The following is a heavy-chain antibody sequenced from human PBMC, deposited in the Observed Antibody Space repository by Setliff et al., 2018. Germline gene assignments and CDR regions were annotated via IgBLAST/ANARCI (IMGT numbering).Heavy chain of an antibody. CDR3: ARDQDFWSGYYRASHYMDV. Sequence: PSETLSLTCAVSGYSISSGYYWGWIRQPPGKGLEWIGEINHSGSTNYNPSLKSRVTISVDTSKNQFSLKLSSVTAADTAVYYCARDQDFWSGYYRASHYMDVWGKGTTVTVS. V-gene: IGHV4-38-2*02. CDR1: GYSISSGYY. CDR2: INHSGST. J-gene: IGHJ6*03. D-gene: IGHD3-3*01.